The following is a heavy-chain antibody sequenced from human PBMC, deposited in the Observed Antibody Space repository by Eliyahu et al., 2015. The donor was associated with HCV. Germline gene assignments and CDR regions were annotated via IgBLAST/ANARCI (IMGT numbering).Heavy chain of an antibody. D-gene: IGHD1-26*01. CDR2: IYSGGST. Sequence: EVQLVESGGGLVQPGGSLRLSCAASGFTVSSNYMSWVRQAPGKGLEWVSVIYSGGSTYYXDSVKGRFTISRDNSKNTLYLQMNSLRAEDTAVYYCAKEGAVPYYFDYWGQGTLVTVSS. J-gene: IGHJ4*02. CDR1: GFTVSSNY. CDR3: AKEGAVPYYFDY. V-gene: IGHV3-66*01.